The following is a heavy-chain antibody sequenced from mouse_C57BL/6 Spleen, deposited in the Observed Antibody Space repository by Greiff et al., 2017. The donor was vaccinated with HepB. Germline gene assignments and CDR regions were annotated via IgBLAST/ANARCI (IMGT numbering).Heavy chain of an antibody. CDR2: INPGSGGT. Sequence: QVQLQQSGAELVRPGTSVKVSCKASGYAFTNYLIEWVKQRPGQGLEWIGVINPGSGGTHYNEKFKGKATLTADKSSSTAYMQLSSLTSEDSAVYFCARGLPRGGYFDVWGTGTTVTVSS. CDR1: GYAFTNYL. D-gene: IGHD3-1*01. V-gene: IGHV1-54*01. CDR3: ARGLPRGGYFDV. J-gene: IGHJ1*03.